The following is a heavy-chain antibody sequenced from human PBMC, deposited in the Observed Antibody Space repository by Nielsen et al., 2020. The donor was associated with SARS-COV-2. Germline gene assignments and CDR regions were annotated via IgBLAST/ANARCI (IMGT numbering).Heavy chain of an antibody. J-gene: IGHJ6*02. CDR3: AREGPYCSSTSCYGYYYYGMDV. V-gene: IGHV3-48*03. CDR2: ISSSGSTI. Sequence: GESLKISCAASGFTFSSYEMNWVRQAPGKGLEWVSYISSSGSTIYYADSVKGRFTISRDNAKNSLYLQMNSLRAEDTAVYYCAREGPYCSSTSCYGYYYYGMDVWGQGTTVTVSS. CDR1: GFTFSSYE. D-gene: IGHD2-2*01.